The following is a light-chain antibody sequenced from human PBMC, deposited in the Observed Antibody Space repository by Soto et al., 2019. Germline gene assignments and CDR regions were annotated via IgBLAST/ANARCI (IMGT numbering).Light chain of an antibody. CDR1: SSDVGSYNR. CDR2: EVS. Sequence: QSVLTQPPSVSGSPGPSVAISCTGTSSDVGSYNRVSWYQQPPGAAPNLMIYEVSNRPSGVPDRFSGSKSGNTASLTISGLQAEDEADYYCKSYTGSSTYVFGTGTKVTVL. J-gene: IGLJ1*01. V-gene: IGLV2-18*02. CDR3: KSYTGSSTYV.